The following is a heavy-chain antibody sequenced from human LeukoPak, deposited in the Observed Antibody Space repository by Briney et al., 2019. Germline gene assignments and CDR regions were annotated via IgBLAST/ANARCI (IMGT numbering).Heavy chain of an antibody. D-gene: IGHD6-19*01. CDR3: ARLKSSGYLVWGPDAFDI. Sequence: ASVKVSCKASGYTFTSYYMHWVRQAPGQGLEWMGIINPSGGSTSYAQKFQGRVTMTRDTSISTAYMELSRLRSDDTAVYYCARLKSSGYLVWGPDAFDIWGQGTMVTVSS. V-gene: IGHV1-46*01. CDR1: GYTFTSYY. CDR2: INPSGGST. J-gene: IGHJ3*02.